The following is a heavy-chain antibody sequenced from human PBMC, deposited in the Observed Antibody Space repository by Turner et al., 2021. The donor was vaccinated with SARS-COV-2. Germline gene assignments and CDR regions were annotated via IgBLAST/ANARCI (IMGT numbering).Heavy chain of an antibody. CDR2: RKQDGSEK. V-gene: IGHV3-7*04. CDR1: GFTFSKYW. J-gene: IGHJ3*02. CDR3: ARDNGYSSIWDSVGFDI. Sequence: EVQLMGSGGGLVQPGVSLRLSCAASGFTFSKYWMSWVRQAPGKGLDWVANRKQDGSEKYYVDSVKCRFTISRDNARNSLYLQMNSLRAEYTSVFYCARDNGYSSIWDSVGFDIWGQGTMVTVSS. D-gene: IGHD6-13*01.